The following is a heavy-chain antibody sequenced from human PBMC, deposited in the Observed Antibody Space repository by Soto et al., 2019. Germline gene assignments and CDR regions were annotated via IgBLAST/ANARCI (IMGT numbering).Heavy chain of an antibody. CDR2: IIPIFGTA. J-gene: IGHJ6*02. D-gene: IGHD5-18*01. CDR1: GGTFSSYA. V-gene: IGHV1-69*06. CDR3: AKARTAMVTGYYDMDV. Sequence: QVQLVQSGAEVKKPGSSVKVSCKASGGTFSSYAISWVRQAPGQGLEWMGGIIPIFGTANYAQKFQGRVTITADKSTSTAYMELSSLRSEDTAVYYCAKARTAMVTGYYDMDVWGQGTTVTVSS.